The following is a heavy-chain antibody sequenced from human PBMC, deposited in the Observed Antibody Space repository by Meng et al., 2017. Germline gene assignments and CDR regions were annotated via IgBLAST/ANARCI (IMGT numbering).Heavy chain of an antibody. CDR1: GFSLSNARMG. V-gene: IGHV2-26*01. Sequence: SGPTLVKPTETLTLTCTVSGFSLSNARMGVSWIRQPPGKALEWLAHIFSNDEKSYSTSLKSRLTISKDTSKSQVVPTMTNMDPVDTATYYCARIILGYCSSTSCYASKYYFDYWGQGTLVTVSS. CDR3: ARIILGYCSSTSCYASKYYFDY. J-gene: IGHJ4*02. D-gene: IGHD2-2*01. CDR2: IFSNDEK.